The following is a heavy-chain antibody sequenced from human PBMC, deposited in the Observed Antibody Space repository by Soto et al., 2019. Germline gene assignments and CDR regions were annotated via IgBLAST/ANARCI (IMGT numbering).Heavy chain of an antibody. D-gene: IGHD2-15*01. Sequence: QVQLGQSGAEVKKPGASVKVSCKASGYTFTSYGISWVRQAPGQGLEWMGWISAYTGNTNYAQKLQGRVTMTTDTSTSTAYMELRSLRSDDTAVYYCAREIGVVVVAATLLDYYYYGMDVWGQGTTVTVSS. CDR1: GYTFTSYG. J-gene: IGHJ6*02. CDR3: AREIGVVVVAATLLDYYYYGMDV. CDR2: ISAYTGNT. V-gene: IGHV1-18*01.